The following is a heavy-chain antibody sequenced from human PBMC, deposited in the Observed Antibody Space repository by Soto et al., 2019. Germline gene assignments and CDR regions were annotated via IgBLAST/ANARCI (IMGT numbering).Heavy chain of an antibody. CDR2: IYYSGST. V-gene: IGHV4-39*01. Sequence: SETLSLTCTVSDGYISSSSYYWGWIRQPPGKGLEWIGSIYYSGSTYYNPSLKSRVTISVDTSKNQFSLKLSSVTAADTAVYYCAVYYWFGDDYYGMDVWGQGTTVT. CDR1: DGYISSSSYY. J-gene: IGHJ6*02. CDR3: AVYYWFGDDYYGMDV. D-gene: IGHD3-10*01.